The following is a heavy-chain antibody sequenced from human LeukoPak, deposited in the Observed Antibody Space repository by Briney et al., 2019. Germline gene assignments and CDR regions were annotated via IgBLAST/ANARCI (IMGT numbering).Heavy chain of an antibody. D-gene: IGHD1-26*01. CDR2: FDPEDGET. Sequence: GASVKVSCKVSGYTLTELSMHWVRQAPGKGLEWMGGFDPEDGETIYAQKFQGRVTMTEDTSTDTAYMELSSLRSEDTAVYYCATDLEVEVGATTPGREYWGQGTLVTVSS. CDR1: GYTLTELS. CDR3: ATDLEVEVGATTPGREY. V-gene: IGHV1-24*01. J-gene: IGHJ4*02.